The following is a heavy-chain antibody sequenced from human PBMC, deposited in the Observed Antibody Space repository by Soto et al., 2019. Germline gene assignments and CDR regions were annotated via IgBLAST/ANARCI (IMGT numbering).Heavy chain of an antibody. CDR2: IYHTEST. CDR1: GDSISSSFW. D-gene: IGHD4-17*01. V-gene: IGHV4-4*02. Sequence: PSETLSLTCAVSGDSISSSFWWSWVRQPPGKGLEWIGKIYHTESTVYNPSLKSRVTISLDKSKNQFSLNLNSVTAADTAVYYCARYDFGTFDYWGRGTLVTVSS. J-gene: IGHJ4*02. CDR3: ARYDFGTFDY.